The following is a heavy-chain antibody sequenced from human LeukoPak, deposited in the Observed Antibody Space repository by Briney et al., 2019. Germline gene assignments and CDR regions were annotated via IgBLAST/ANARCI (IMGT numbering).Heavy chain of an antibody. CDR1: GFTVSSNY. CDR2: IYSGGST. J-gene: IGHJ6*02. Sequence: PGESLRLSCAASGFTVSSNYMSWVRQAPGKGLEWVSVIYSGGSTYYADSVKGRFTISRDNSKNTLYLQMNSLRAEDTAVYYCARGMSRDDFWSGYYPPYYYYGMDVWGQGTTVTVSS. CDR3: ARGMSRDDFWSGYYPPYYYYGMDV. V-gene: IGHV3-53*01. D-gene: IGHD3-3*01.